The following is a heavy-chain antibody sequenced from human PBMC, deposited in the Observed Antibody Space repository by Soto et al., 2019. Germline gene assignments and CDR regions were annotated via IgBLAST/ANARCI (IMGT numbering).Heavy chain of an antibody. Sequence: SETLSLTCTVSGGSISSSTYYWGWIRQPPGKGLEWIGTIYYSRSTYFKPSLKSRVTISVDTSKKQYSLKLSSVTAAETVVYYCARSLGFCISTSCYPDALDIWGQGTMVT. CDR2: IYYSRST. V-gene: IGHV4-39*01. CDR1: GGSISSSTYY. J-gene: IGHJ3*02. D-gene: IGHD2-2*01. CDR3: ARSLGFCISTSCYPDALDI.